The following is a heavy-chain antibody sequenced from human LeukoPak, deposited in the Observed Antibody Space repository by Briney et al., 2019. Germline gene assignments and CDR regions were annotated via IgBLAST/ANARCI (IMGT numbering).Heavy chain of an antibody. J-gene: IGHJ4*02. CDR3: ARDIMVGLSGWADY. CDR2: ITSSGTYT. Sequence: GGSLRLSCADSGFTFSNYNMNWVRQAPGKAMEWVSSITSSGTYTFYAGSVKGRFTISRDNAKNSLYLQMNSLRAEDTAVYYCARDIMVGLSGWADYWGQGTLVTVSS. D-gene: IGHD6-19*01. CDR1: GFTFSNYN. V-gene: IGHV3-21*01.